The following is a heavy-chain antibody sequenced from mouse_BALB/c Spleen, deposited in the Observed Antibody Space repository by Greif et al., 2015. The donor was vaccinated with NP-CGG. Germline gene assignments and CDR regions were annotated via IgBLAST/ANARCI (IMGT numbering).Heavy chain of an antibody. D-gene: IGHD3-1*01. CDR2: IDPANGNT. J-gene: IGHJ4*01. CDR3: APHSSGYVDYAMDY. V-gene: IGHV14-3*02. CDR1: GFNIKDTY. Sequence: EVKLVESGAELVKPGASVKLSCTASGFNIKDTYMHWVKQRPEQGLEWIGRIDPANGNTKYDPKFQGKATITADTSSNTAYLQLSSLTSEDTAVYYCAPHSSGYVDYAMDYWGQGTSVTVSS.